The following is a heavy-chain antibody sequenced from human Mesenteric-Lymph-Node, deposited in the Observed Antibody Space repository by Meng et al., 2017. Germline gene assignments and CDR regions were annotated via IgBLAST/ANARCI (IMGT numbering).Heavy chain of an antibody. V-gene: IGHV4-59*01. D-gene: IGHD3-10*01. CDR3: ARASSPRDWFDP. CDR1: GGSISSYY. CDR2: IYYSGST. Sequence: LQGLGPGLGKPSDSLSVTFTVSGGSISSYYWNWIRQPPGKGLEWIGNIYYSGSTNYNPSLKSRVTISVDTSKNQFSLKLSSVTAADTAVYYCARASSPRDWFDPWGQGTLVTVSS. J-gene: IGHJ5*02.